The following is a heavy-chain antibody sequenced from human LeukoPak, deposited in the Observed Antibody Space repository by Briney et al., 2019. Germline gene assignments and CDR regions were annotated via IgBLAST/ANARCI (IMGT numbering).Heavy chain of an antibody. D-gene: IGHD2-21*02. CDR3: ARDRGAYCGGDCYFGY. CDR1: GFTFSSYA. Sequence: GGSLRLSCAASGFTFSSYAMHWVRQAPGKGLEWVAVISYDGSNKYYADSVKGRFTISRDNSKNTLYLQMNSLRAEDTAVYYCARDRGAYCGGDCYFGYWGQGTLVTVSS. V-gene: IGHV3-30*04. J-gene: IGHJ4*02. CDR2: ISYDGSNK.